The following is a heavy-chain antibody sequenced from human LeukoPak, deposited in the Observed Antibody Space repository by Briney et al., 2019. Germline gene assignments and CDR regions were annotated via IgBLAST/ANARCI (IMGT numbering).Heavy chain of an antibody. CDR1: GGSFSGYY. J-gene: IGHJ4*02. D-gene: IGHD6-6*01. CDR3: ARMVYSSSTDY. Sequence: SETLSLTYAVYGGSFSGYYWSWIRQPPGKGLEWIGEINHSGSTNYNPSLKSRVTISVDTSKNQFSLKLSSVTAADTAVYYCARMVYSSSTDYWGQGTLVTVSS. CDR2: INHSGST. V-gene: IGHV4-34*01.